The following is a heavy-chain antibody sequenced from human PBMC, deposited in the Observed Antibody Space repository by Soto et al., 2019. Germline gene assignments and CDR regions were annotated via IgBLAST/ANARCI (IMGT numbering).Heavy chain of an antibody. Sequence: QLQLQESGPGLVKPSETLSLTCTVSGGSISSSSYYWGWIRQPPGKGLEWIGSIYYSGSTYYNPSLKSRVTISVDTSKNQFSLKLSSVTAADTAVYYCARSPTRIAVAGTRDYFDYWGQGTLVTVSS. CDR1: GGSISSSSYY. CDR2: IYYSGST. CDR3: ARSPTRIAVAGTRDYFDY. D-gene: IGHD6-19*01. V-gene: IGHV4-39*01. J-gene: IGHJ4*02.